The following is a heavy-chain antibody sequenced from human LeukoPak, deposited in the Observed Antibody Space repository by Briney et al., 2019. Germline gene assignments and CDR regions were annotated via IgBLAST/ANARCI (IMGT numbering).Heavy chain of an antibody. V-gene: IGHV3-11*05. CDR1: GFTFSDYY. CDR3: SRAIDGIRYFDWYNWFDP. D-gene: IGHD3-9*01. J-gene: IGHJ5*02. CDR2: ISSSSSYT. Sequence: RGSLRLSCAASGFTFSDYYMSWIRQAPGKGLEWVSYISSSSSYTNYADSVKGRFTISRDNAKNSLYLQMNSLRAEDTAVYYCSRAIDGIRYFDWYNWFDPWGQGTLVTVSS.